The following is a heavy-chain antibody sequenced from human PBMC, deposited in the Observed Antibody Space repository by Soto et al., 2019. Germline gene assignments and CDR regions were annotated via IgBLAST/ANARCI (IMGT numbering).Heavy chain of an antibody. Sequence: AELGNPTQSVRLACTFSGFSFNTKRVGVGWIRQPPGKALEWLALIYWDDDKRYSPSLKSRLTITKDTSKNQVVLTMTNMDPVDTATYYCAHDYGDYSYAFDIWGQGTMVTVSS. CDR2: IYWDDDK. CDR3: AHDYGDYSYAFDI. CDR1: GFSFNTKRVG. J-gene: IGHJ3*02. D-gene: IGHD4-17*01. V-gene: IGHV2-5*02.